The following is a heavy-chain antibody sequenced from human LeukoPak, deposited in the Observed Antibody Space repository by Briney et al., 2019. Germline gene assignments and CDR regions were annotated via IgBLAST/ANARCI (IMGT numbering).Heavy chain of an antibody. CDR3: AKEYDSGGYGANFDY. CDR2: ISWNSGSI. D-gene: IGHD3-10*01. V-gene: IGHV3-9*01. J-gene: IGHJ4*02. Sequence: GGSLRLSCAASGFTFDDYAMHWVRQAPGKGLEWVSGISWNSGSIGYADSVKGRFTISRDNAKNSLYLQMNSLRAEDTAVYYCAKEYDSGGYGANFDYWGQGTLVTVSS. CDR1: GFTFDDYA.